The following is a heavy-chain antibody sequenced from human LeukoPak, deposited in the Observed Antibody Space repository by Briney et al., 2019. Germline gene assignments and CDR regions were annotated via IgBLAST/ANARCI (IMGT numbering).Heavy chain of an antibody. D-gene: IGHD3-3*01. CDR3: ARAQDFWSGHGMDV. V-gene: IGHV1-2*02. J-gene: IGHJ6*02. CDR2: INPNSGGT. Sequence: ASVKVSCKASGYTFTGYYMHWVRQAPGQGLEWMGWINPNSGGTNYAQKFQGRVTMTRDTSISTAYMELSRLRSDDTAVYYCARAQDFWSGHGMDVWGQGTTVTVSS. CDR1: GYTFTGYY.